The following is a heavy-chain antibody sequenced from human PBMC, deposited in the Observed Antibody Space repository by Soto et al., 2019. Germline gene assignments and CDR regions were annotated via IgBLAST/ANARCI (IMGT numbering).Heavy chain of an antibody. Sequence: QVHLLLQSGAEVKKPGSSVKVSCKASGGTPSNSAISWVRQAPGQGLAWMGGIIPVFGLVKYAQNFQGRVTITADESTNTAYMELSSLRPEDTAVYYCAGGRIVVVVSRAYYGMDVWGQGATVTVSS. CDR1: GGTPSNSA. J-gene: IGHJ6*02. CDR3: AGGRIVVVVSRAYYGMDV. D-gene: IGHD3-22*01. CDR2: IIPVFGLV. V-gene: IGHV1-69*01.